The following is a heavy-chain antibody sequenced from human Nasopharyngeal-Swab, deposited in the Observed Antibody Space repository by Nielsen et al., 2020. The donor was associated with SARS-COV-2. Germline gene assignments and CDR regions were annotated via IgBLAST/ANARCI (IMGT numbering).Heavy chain of an antibody. CDR3: ARGGDGYSMDY. CDR1: GFTISRYW. J-gene: IGHJ4*02. Sequence: GESLKISCAASGFTISRYWMLWVRHAPGKGLVWVSRLHSDGSGTTYADSVRGRFTISRDNAKNTLYLQMNSLGAEDTAVYYCARGGDGYSMDYWGQGTLVTVSS. D-gene: IGHD5-24*01. V-gene: IGHV3-74*01. CDR2: LHSDGSGT.